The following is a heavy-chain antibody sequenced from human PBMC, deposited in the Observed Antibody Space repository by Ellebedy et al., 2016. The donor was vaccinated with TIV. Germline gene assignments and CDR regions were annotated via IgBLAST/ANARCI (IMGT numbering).Heavy chain of an antibody. D-gene: IGHD4-11*01. CDR3: AKVDYSDYAY. J-gene: IGHJ4*02. Sequence: PGGSLRLSCVVSGFTFSTYSMNWVRQAPGKGLEWVSSISSSSDYTDYADSVKGRFTISRDNAKNSVYLQMDRLRGEDTAVYYCAKVDYSDYAYWGQGTLVTVSS. CDR2: ISSSSDYT. CDR1: GFTFSTYS. V-gene: IGHV3-21*01.